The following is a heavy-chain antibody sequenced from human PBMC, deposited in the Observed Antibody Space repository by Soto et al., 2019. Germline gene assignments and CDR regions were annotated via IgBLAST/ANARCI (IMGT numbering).Heavy chain of an antibody. Sequence: SETLSLTCNVSGDSISGNYWSWIRQPPGKGLEWIGYIFYSGATNYNPSLEGRGTMFVDTSRNQLSLKLTSVTPADTALYYCGKAVFYSGSARRVDYWGQGSLGTVSP. J-gene: IGHJ4*02. V-gene: IGHV4-59*01. CDR3: GKAVFYSGSARRVDY. D-gene: IGHD1-26*01. CDR2: IFYSGAT. CDR1: GDSISGNY.